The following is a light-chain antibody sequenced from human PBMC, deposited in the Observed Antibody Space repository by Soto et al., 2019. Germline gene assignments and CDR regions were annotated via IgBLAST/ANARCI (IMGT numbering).Light chain of an antibody. CDR3: QQSHSWPRT. J-gene: IGKJ1*01. Sequence: DIEMTQSPATLSLSPGERATLSCRASQSVTDNLAWYQQKPGQAPRLLIYGTSTRASGVPARFSGSGSGTDFTLTISSLQSEDFAVYYCQQSHSWPRTFGQGTRLE. CDR2: GTS. CDR1: QSVTDN. V-gene: IGKV3-15*01.